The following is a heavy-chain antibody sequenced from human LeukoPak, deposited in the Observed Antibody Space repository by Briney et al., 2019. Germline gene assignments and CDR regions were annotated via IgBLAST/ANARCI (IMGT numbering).Heavy chain of an antibody. CDR3: ARELYGDYNAFDI. CDR1: GFTVSSNY. D-gene: IGHD4-17*01. V-gene: IGHV3-53*01. CDR2: IYSGGST. Sequence: GGSLRLSCAASGFTVSSNYMSWVRQAPGKGLEWVSVIYSGGSTCYADSVKGRFTISRDNSKNTLYLQMNSLRAEDTAVYYCARELYGDYNAFDIWGQGTMVTVSS. J-gene: IGHJ3*02.